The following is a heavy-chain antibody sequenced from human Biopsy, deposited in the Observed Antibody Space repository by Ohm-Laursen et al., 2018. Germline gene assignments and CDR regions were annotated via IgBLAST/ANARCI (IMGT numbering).Heavy chain of an antibody. J-gene: IGHJ4*02. CDR2: INCKTGAT. CDR1: SYTFTDYN. V-gene: IGHV1-2*02. CDR3: ARDPLNGHKHFDY. D-gene: IGHD2-8*01. Sequence: GASVKVSCKASSYTFTDYNIHWMRQAPGQGLEWLGYINCKTGATNYAQKFQGTVTMTRDTSISTAYLALGSLRSADTAIYYCARDPLNGHKHFDYWGWGSLVTVSS.